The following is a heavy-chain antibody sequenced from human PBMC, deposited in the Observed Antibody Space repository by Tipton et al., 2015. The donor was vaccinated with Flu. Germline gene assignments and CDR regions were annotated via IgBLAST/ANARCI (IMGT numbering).Heavy chain of an antibody. Sequence: QLVQSGAEVKPSGTLSLTCTVSGGATSDYYWSWVRQSAEKGLEWIGRFDNSGNNDYNPSLRSRVTMSDDTSKNQLFLNLTSVTAADTAVYYCARDVTRGQRAYSNYMNVWGRGTTVTVSS. CDR1: GGATSDYY. J-gene: IGHJ6*03. D-gene: IGHD4-11*01. CDR2: FDNSGNN. CDR3: ARDVTRGQRAYSNYMNV. V-gene: IGHV4-4*07.